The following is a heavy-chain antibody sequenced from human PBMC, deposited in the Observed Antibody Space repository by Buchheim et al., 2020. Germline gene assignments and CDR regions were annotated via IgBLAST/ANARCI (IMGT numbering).Heavy chain of an antibody. CDR2: ISSSSSYI. V-gene: IGHV3-21*01. CDR3: ARKMATIGYYYYYGMDV. Sequence: EVQLVESGGGLVKPGGSLRLSCAASGFTFSSYSMNWVRQAPGKGLEWVSSISSSSSYIYYADSVKGRFTISRDNAKNSLYLQMNRLRAEDTAVYYCARKMATIGYYYYYGMDVWGQGTT. J-gene: IGHJ6*02. D-gene: IGHD5-24*01. CDR1: GFTFSSYS.